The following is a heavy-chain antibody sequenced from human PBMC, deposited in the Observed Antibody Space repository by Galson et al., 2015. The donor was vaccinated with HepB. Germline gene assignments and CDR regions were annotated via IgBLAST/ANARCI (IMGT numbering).Heavy chain of an antibody. V-gene: IGHV1-18*01. Sequence: SVKLPCKASGYSFDNFGLTWVRQAPGQGLEWMGWINTYNGDTNYAQRFQGRLTMTTDTSTGTAYMDLGSLRSDDTAVYYCTRDLTISGRYAGYWGQGTLVTVSS. D-gene: IGHD4-11*01. J-gene: IGHJ1*01. CDR1: GYSFDNFG. CDR3: TRDLTISGRYAGY. CDR2: INTYNGDT.